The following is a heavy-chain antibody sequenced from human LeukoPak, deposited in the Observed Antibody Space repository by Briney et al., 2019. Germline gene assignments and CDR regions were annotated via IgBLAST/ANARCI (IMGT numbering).Heavy chain of an antibody. V-gene: IGHV3-30-3*01. CDR3: ARGGEDYMDV. J-gene: IGHJ6*03. D-gene: IGHD2-21*01. CDR2: ISYDGSNK. Sequence: GGSLRLSCEASGFTFSSYAMHWVRQAPGKGLEWVSLISYDGSNKYYADSVKGRFTISRDNSKNTLYVQMNSPRTEDTAVYYCARGGEDYMDVWGKGTTVTVSS. CDR1: GFTFSSYA.